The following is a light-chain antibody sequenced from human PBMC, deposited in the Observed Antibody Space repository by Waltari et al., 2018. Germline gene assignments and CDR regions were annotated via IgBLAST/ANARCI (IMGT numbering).Light chain of an antibody. CDR1: SSDVGGYKY. J-gene: IGLJ1*01. Sequence: QSALTQPASVSGSPGQSITVSCTGTSSDVGGYKYVSEYQQHPGKAPKLMIYDVSERPSGVSNRFSGSKSANTASLTIAGLQAEDEADYYCCSYAGSGTYVFGTGTKVTVL. V-gene: IGLV2-23*02. CDR2: DVS. CDR3: CSYAGSGTYV.